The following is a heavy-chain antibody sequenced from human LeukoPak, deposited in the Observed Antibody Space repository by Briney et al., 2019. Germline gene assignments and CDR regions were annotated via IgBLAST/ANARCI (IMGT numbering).Heavy chain of an antibody. CDR1: GGSISSGGYY. CDR2: IYYSGST. V-gene: IGHV4-31*03. CDR3: ARAGGFFSPFGY. D-gene: IGHD3-3*01. J-gene: IGHJ4*02. Sequence: SETLSLTCTVSGGSISSGGYYWGWLRQHPGKGLEWIGYIYYSGSTYYNPSLKSRVTISVDTSKNQFSLKLSSVTAADTAVYYCARAGGFFSPFGYWGQGTLVTVSS.